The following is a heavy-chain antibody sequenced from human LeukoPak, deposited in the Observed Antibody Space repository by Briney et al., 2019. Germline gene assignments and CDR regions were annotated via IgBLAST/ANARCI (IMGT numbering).Heavy chain of an antibody. CDR2: ISSGSTYT. D-gene: IGHD4-23*01. J-gene: IGHJ4*02. V-gene: IGHV3-11*05. CDR3: ARGDYGGDYFDY. CDR1: GFTFSDHY. Sequence: GGSLRLSCEVSGFTFSDHYMSWIRQAPGKRLEWVSYISSGSTYTNYADSVEGRFTISRDNAKNSLYLQMNSLRAVDTAVYYCARGDYGGDYFDYWGQGTLVTVSS.